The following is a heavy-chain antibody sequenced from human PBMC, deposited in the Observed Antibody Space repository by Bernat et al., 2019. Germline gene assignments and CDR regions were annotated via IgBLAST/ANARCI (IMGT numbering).Heavy chain of an antibody. V-gene: IGHV4-28*01. CDR1: GYSISNNNW. J-gene: IGHJ4*02. Sequence: QVQLQESGPGLVKSADTLSLTCGVSGYSISNNNWWGWIRQPPGKGLEWIGYIYYSGSTYYNPSLKSRVTMSVDTSKNQFSLKLSSVTAVDTAVYYCARNYGSWLYYFDYWGQGTLVTVSS. CDR2: IYYSGST. D-gene: IGHD3-10*01. CDR3: ARNYGSWLYYFDY.